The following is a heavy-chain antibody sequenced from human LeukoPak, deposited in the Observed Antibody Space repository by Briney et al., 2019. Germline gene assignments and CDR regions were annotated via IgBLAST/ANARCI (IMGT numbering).Heavy chain of an antibody. V-gene: IGHV3-23*01. CDR3: TKEAAYSSSSYFDS. CDR1: GFTFSIYS. Sequence: PGGSLRLSCAASGFTFSIYSMSWVRQAPGKGLEWVAGISGSGNNAYYPDSLKGRFTIPRDPSKSTLSLQMNSLRAEDTAIYYCTKEAAYSSSSYFDSWGQGTLVTVAS. D-gene: IGHD6-6*01. J-gene: IGHJ4*02. CDR2: ISGSGNNA.